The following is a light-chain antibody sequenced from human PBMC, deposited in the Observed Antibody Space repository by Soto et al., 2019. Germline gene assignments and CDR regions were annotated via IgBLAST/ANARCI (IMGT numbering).Light chain of an antibody. CDR1: QSVTSSY. V-gene: IGKV3-20*01. CDR2: GAS. CDR3: QQYGRSPGT. Sequence: EIVLTQSPGTLSLSPGERATLSCRASQSVTSSYLAWYQQKPGQAPRLLIYGASSRATDIPDRFSGSGSETDFTLTISRLESEDFAVYYCQQYGRSPGTFGQGTKVDIK. J-gene: IGKJ1*01.